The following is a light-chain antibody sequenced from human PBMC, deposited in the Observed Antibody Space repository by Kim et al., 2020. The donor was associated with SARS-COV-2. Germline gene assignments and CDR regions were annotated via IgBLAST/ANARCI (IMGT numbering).Light chain of an antibody. CDR3: QQYGSSPWT. CDR2: GAS. CDR1: QSVSSSY. V-gene: IGKV3-20*01. J-gene: IGKJ1*01. Sequence: EIVLTQSPGTLSLSPGERATLSCRASQSVSSSYLSWYQQTPGQAPRLIIYGASSRATSIPGRFSGSGSGTDFTLTISRLEPEDFALYYRQQYGSSPWTFGQGTKVEIK.